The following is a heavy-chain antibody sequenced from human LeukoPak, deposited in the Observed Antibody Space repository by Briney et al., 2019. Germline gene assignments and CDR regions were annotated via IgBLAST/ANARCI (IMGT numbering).Heavy chain of an antibody. CDR2: ISGSGGST. D-gene: IGHD6-19*01. CDR3: AKYSGWYGDY. V-gene: IGHV3-23*01. CDR1: GFTFSNHW. J-gene: IGHJ4*02. Sequence: GGSLRLSCAASGFTFSNHWMSWVRQAPGKGLEWVSAISGSGGSTYYADSVKGRFTISRDNSKNTLYLQMNSLRAEDTAVYYCAKYSGWYGDYWGQGTLVTVSS.